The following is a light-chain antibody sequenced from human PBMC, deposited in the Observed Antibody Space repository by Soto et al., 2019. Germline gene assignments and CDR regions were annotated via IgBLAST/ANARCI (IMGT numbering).Light chain of an antibody. CDR2: KVS. V-gene: IGKV2-30*02. Sequence: DVVVTQSPLSLPVTLGQPASISCRSSQSLEHSDGNTYLNWFQQRPGQSPRRLIYKVSERESGVPDRFTGSGSGTDFTLTIRRVEDEDFGVDYCTQAPLWHRSFGGGTVVETK. CDR1: QSLEHSDGNTY. CDR3: TQAPLWHRS. J-gene: IGKJ4*01.